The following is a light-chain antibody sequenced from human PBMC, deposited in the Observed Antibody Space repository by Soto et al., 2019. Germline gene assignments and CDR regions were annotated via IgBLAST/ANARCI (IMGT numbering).Light chain of an antibody. CDR1: NSDVGGYNY. Sequence: QSALTQPASVSGSPGQSITISCTGTNSDVGGYNYVSWYQQHPGKAPELMISEVSNRPSGVSNRFSGSKSGNTASLTISGLQAEDEADYYCSSYTSSSTLVFGGGTKVTVL. V-gene: IGLV2-14*01. CDR2: EVS. CDR3: SSYTSSSTLV. J-gene: IGLJ3*02.